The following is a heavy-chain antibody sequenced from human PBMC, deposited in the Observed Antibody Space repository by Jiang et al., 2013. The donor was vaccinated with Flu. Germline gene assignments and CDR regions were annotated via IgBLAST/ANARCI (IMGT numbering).Heavy chain of an antibody. Sequence: GLVQPGGSLRLSCAASGFTFSSYAMSWVRQAPGKGLEWVSGISGSGGTTYYADSVKGRFTISRDNSKNTLYLQINSLSAEDTAVYYCAKDKTSSNYYLDFWGQGRLVTVSS. V-gene: IGHV3-23*01. CDR3: AKDKTSSNYYLDF. CDR1: GFTFSSYA. J-gene: IGHJ4*02. CDR2: ISGSGGTT. D-gene: IGHD4-11*01.